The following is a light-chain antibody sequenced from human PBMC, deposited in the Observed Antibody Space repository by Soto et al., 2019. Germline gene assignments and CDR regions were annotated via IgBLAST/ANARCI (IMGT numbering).Light chain of an antibody. CDR2: ELS. Sequence: DIVMTQTPLSLSVTAGQPASISCKASQSLLHSDGKTYLYWYLQKSGQPPDLLIYELSNRFSGVPDKVSGSWSGTDFTVKISRVEAEDVGVYYCRQSVKVQLTFGGGTKLYIK. CDR1: QSLLHSDGKTY. J-gene: IGKJ4*01. CDR3: RQSVKVQLT. V-gene: IGKV2D-29*01.